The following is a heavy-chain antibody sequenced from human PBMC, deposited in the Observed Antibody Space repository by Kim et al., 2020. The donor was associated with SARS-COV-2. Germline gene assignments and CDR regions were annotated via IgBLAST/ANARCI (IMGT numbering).Heavy chain of an antibody. CDR2: TYYRSKWYN. CDR1: GDSVSSNSAA. V-gene: IGHV6-1*01. Sequence: SQTLSLTCAISGDSVSSNSAAWNWIRQSPSRGLEWLGRTYYRSKWYNDYAVSVKSRITINPDTSKNQFSLQLNSVTPEDTAVYYCARDQVTMVRGVIITRHYYYGMDVWGEGTTVTVSS. J-gene: IGHJ6*01. CDR3: ARDQVTMVRGVIITRHYYYGMDV. D-gene: IGHD3-10*01.